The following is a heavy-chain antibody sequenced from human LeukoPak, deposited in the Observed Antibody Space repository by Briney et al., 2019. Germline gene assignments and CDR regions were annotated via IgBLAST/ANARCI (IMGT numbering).Heavy chain of an antibody. D-gene: IGHD4-17*01. CDR1: GFTFSSFA. V-gene: IGHV3-23*01. J-gene: IGHJ5*02. CDR2: ITGTHYTT. CDR3: TKDPNGDYVGAFDP. Sequence: GGSLRLSCAASGFTFSSFAMTWVRQAPGKGLEWVSSITGTHYTTYNTDSVKGRFTISRDNSKNTLYLQMNSLRAADTAVYYCTKDPNGDYVGAFDPWGQGTLVTVSS.